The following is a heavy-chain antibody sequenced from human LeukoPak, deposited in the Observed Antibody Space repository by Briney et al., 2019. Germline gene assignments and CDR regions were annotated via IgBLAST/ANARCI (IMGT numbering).Heavy chain of an antibody. D-gene: IGHD2-2*01. CDR3: ARAIIVVVPAAISWFDP. CDR1: GYTFTGYY. CDR2: INPNSGGT. J-gene: IGHJ5*02. V-gene: IGHV1-2*02. Sequence: ASVKVSCTASGYTFTGYYMHWVRQATGQGVEGMGWINPNSGGTNYAQKFQGRVTMTRATSISTAYMELSRLRSDDTAVYYCARAIIVVVPAAISWFDPWGQGTLVTVSS.